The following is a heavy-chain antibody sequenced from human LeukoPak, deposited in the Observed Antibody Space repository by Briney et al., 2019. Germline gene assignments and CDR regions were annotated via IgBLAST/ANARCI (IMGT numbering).Heavy chain of an antibody. J-gene: IGHJ4*02. CDR2: IYYRGST. D-gene: IGHD5-18*01. Sequence: PSETLSLTCTAPGGSISSYYWSWIRQPPGKGLEWIGYIYYRGSTNYNPSLKSRVTISVDTSKNQFSLKLSSVTAADTAVYYCARDQGHTALVFDYWGQGTLVTVSS. CDR1: GGSISSYY. CDR3: ARDQGHTALVFDY. V-gene: IGHV4-59*01.